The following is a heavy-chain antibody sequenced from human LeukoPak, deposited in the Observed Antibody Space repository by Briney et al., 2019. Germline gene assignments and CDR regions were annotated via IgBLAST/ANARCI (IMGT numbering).Heavy chain of an antibody. Sequence: GASVKVSCKASGGTFSSYAISWVRQAPGQGLEWMGGIIPIFGTANYAQKFQGRVAITADESTSTAYMELSSLRSEDTAVYYCAQTSRGLVGYFDYWGQGTLVTVSS. D-gene: IGHD2-8*02. CDR3: AQTSRGLVGYFDY. V-gene: IGHV1-69*13. J-gene: IGHJ4*02. CDR2: IIPIFGTA. CDR1: GGTFSSYA.